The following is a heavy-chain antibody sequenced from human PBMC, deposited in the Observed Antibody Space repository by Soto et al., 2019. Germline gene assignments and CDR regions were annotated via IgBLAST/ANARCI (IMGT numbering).Heavy chain of an antibody. D-gene: IGHD3-9*01. CDR3: ATHSQPPIAVLRYFDWSCMEG. Sequence: GESLKISCKGSGYSFTSYWIGWVRQMPGKGLEWMGIIYPGDSDTRYSPSFQGQVTISADKSISTAYLQWSSLKASDTAMYSRATHSQPPIAVLRYFDWSCMEGCGQRTTVSVSS. CDR1: GYSFTSYW. J-gene: IGHJ6*02. CDR2: IYPGDSDT. V-gene: IGHV5-51*01.